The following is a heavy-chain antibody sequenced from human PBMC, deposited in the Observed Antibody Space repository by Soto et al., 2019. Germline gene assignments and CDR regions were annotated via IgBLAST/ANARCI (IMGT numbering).Heavy chain of an antibody. CDR3: ARERFGELLYGDYMDV. J-gene: IGHJ6*03. D-gene: IGHD3-10*01. Sequence: AASVKVSCKASVYTFTSYGISWVRQAPGQGLEWMGWISAYNGNTNYAQKLQGRVTMTTDTSTSTAYMELRSLRSDDTAVYYCARERFGELLYGDYMDVWGKGTTVTVSS. CDR1: VYTFTSYG. CDR2: ISAYNGNT. V-gene: IGHV1-18*01.